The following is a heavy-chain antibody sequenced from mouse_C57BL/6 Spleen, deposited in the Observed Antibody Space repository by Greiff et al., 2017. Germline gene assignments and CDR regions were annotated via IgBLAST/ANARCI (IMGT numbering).Heavy chain of an antibody. V-gene: IGHV1-55*01. CDR1: GYTFTSYW. CDR2: IYPGCGST. J-gene: IGHJ4*01. CDR3: ARLLRYAMDY. D-gene: IGHD1-1*01. Sequence: QVQLQQPGAELVKPGASVKMSCKASGYTFTSYWITWVKQRPGQGLEWLGDIYPGCGSTNYHGKFKSKATLTVDTSTSTAYMQLSSLTAEDSAVYYCARLLRYAMDYWGQGTSVTVSS.